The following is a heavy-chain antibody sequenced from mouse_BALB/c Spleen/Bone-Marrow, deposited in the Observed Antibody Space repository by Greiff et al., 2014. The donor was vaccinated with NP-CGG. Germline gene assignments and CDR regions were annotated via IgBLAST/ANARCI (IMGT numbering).Heavy chain of an antibody. CDR2: IFPGDNST. V-gene: IGHV1S56*01. Sequence: QVQLQQPGAELVKPGASVKLSCKASGYTFTSYDINWVRQRPEQGLEWIGWIFPGDNSTKYNEKFKGEATLTTDKSSSTAYMQLSRLTSEDSAVYFCAHDGLLPGMVYWGQGTSVTVSS. CDR3: AHDGLLPGMVY. D-gene: IGHD2-3*01. CDR1: GYTFTSYD. J-gene: IGHJ4*01.